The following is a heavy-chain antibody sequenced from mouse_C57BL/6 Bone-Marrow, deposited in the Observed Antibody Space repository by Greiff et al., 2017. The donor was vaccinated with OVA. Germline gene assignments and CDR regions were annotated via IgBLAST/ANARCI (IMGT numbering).Heavy chain of an antibody. V-gene: IGHV14-4*01. CDR3: TTSLLRSS. J-gene: IGHJ3*01. CDR1: GFNINDDY. Sequence: EVQLQQSGAELVRPGASVKLSCTASGFNINDDYMHWVKQRPEQGLEWIGWIDPENGDTEYASKFQGKATITADTSSNTAYLQLSSLTSEDTAVYYCTTSLLRSSWGQGTLVTVSA. CDR2: IDPENGDT. D-gene: IGHD1-2*01.